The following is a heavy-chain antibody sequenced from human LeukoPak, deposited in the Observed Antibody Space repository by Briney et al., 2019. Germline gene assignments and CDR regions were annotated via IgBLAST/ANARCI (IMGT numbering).Heavy chain of an antibody. D-gene: IGHD3-9*01. CDR3: ARDLFSPPLTGYFYYYYGMDV. V-gene: IGHV4-4*07. Sequence: SETLSLTCTVSGGSISSYYWSWIRQPAGKGLEWIGRIYTSGSTNYNPSLKSRVTMSVDTSKNQFSLKLSSVTAADTAVYYCARDLFSPPLTGYFYYYYGMDVWGQGTTVTV. J-gene: IGHJ6*02. CDR2: IYTSGST. CDR1: GGSISSYY.